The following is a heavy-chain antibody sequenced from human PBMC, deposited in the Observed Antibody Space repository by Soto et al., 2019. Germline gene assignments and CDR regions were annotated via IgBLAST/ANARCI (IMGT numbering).Heavy chain of an antibody. J-gene: IGHJ3*02. V-gene: IGHV1-2*04. CDR2: INPNSGGT. Sequence: ASEVSCKASGYTFTGYYMHWVRQAPGQGLEWMGWINPNSGGTNYAQKFQGWVTMTRDTSISTAYMELSRLRSDDTAVYYCARDTAGTGDNAFDIWGQGTMVTVSS. D-gene: IGHD7-27*01. CDR1: GYTFTGYY. CDR3: ARDTAGTGDNAFDI.